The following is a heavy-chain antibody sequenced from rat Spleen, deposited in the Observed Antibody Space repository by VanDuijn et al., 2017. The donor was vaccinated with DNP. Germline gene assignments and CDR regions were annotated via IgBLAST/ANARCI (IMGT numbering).Heavy chain of an antibody. Sequence: EVHLQESGPGLVKPSQSLSLTCSVTGYSITSDYWGWIRKFPGNKMEWIGHISYSGRTTYNTSLKSRISITRDTSKNQFFLQLNSVSTEGTATYYCARWKIGPHYFDYWGQGVMVTVSS. CDR1: GYSITSDY. V-gene: IGHV3-1*01. J-gene: IGHJ2*01. CDR3: ARWKIGPHYFDY. D-gene: IGHD1-5*01. CDR2: ISYSGRT.